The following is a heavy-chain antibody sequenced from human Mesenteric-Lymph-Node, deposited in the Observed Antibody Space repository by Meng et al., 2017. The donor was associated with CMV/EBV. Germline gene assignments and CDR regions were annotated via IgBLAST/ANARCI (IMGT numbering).Heavy chain of an antibody. V-gene: IGHV3-30*02. CDR1: GFTFSSYG. J-gene: IGHJ6*02. CDR3: ARDRGTGCRSTTCYSSVMDV. Sequence: GGSLRPSCAASGFTFSSYGMHWVRQAPGKGLEWVAFIRYDGSNKYYADSVKGRFTISRDNSKNTLYLQMNSLRAEDTAVYYCARDRGTGCRSTTCYSSVMDVWGQGSTVTVSS. CDR2: IRYDGSNK. D-gene: IGHD2-2*01.